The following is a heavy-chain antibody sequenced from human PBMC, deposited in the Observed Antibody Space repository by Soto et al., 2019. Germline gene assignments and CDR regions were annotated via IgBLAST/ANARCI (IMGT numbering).Heavy chain of an antibody. Sequence: EVQLVESGGGLVQPGRSLRLSCAASGFTFDDYAMHWVRRAPGKGLERVSGISWNSGSIGYADSVKGRFTISRDNAKNSLYLQMNSLRAEDTALYYCAKDSVDHGGWYGGDAFDIWGQGTMVTVSS. CDR2: ISWNSGSI. V-gene: IGHV3-9*01. CDR3: AKDSVDHGGWYGGDAFDI. D-gene: IGHD6-19*01. CDR1: GFTFDDYA. J-gene: IGHJ3*02.